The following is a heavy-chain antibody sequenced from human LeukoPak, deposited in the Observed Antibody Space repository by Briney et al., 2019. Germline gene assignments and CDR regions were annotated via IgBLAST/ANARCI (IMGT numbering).Heavy chain of an antibody. Sequence: GGSLRLSCAASGFTFSSYSMNWVRQAPGKGLVWVSRIDSDGSTTSYADSVKGRFTISRDNAKNTLYLQMNSPRAEDTAVYYCARDEQHLVPFDYWGQGTLVTVSS. J-gene: IGHJ4*02. CDR3: ARDEQHLVPFDY. CDR2: IDSDGSTT. D-gene: IGHD6-13*01. CDR1: GFTFSSYS. V-gene: IGHV3-74*01.